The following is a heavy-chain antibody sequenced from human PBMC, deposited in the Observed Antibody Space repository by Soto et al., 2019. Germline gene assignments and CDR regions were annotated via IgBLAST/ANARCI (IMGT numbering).Heavy chain of an antibody. D-gene: IGHD1-1*01. CDR3: ARDMGDGYNSLDY. V-gene: IGHV4-31*03. Sequence: PSETLSLTYTVSGGSISSGGYYWSWIRQHPGKGLEWIGYIYYSGSTYYNPSLKSRVTISVDTSKNQFSLKLSSVTAADTAVYYCARDMGDGYNSLDYWGQGTLVTVSS. CDR1: GGSISSGGYY. CDR2: IYYSGST. J-gene: IGHJ4*02.